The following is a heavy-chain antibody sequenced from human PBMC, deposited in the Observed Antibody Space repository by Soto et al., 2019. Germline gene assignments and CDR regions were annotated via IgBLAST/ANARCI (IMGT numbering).Heavy chain of an antibody. J-gene: IGHJ1*01. CDR1: GFTFNDYA. CDR3: VKDESINWYSGHFRH. V-gene: IGHV3-9*01. D-gene: IGHD6-13*01. Sequence: GGSLRLSCAASGFTFNDYAMHWVRQVPGKGLEWVSGINWNSGSIGYGDSVKGRFAISRDNAKNSLHLQMNSLSAEDTAFYYCVKDESINWYSGHFRHWGQGTLVTVSS. CDR2: INWNSGSI.